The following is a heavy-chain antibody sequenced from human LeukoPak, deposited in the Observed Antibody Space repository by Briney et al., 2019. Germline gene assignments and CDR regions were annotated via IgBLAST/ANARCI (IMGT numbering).Heavy chain of an antibody. CDR3: AKKRITMVIGGISPLDY. V-gene: IGHV3-23*01. J-gene: IGHJ4*02. CDR1: GFTFSSYA. Sequence: GGSLRLSCAASGFTFSSYAMSWVRQAPGKGLEWVSPISGSGGSTYYADSVKGRFTISRDNSKNTLYLQMNSLRAEDTAVYYCAKKRITMVIGGISPLDYWGQGTLVTVSS. D-gene: IGHD3-10*01. CDR2: ISGSGGST.